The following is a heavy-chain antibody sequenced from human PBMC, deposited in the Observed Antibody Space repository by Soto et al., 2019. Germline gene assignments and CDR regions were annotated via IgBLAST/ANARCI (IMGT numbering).Heavy chain of an antibody. Sequence: EVLLLDSGGGLVQPGGSLRLSCAASGFTFSNYAMTWVRQAPGKGPEWISTVNNGGGGTYYADSVKGRFTISRDNSKNTLYVQVSSLRAEDTAVYYCAKERLGRGIDYWGQGILVTVSS. D-gene: IGHD3-10*01. J-gene: IGHJ4*02. CDR1: GFTFSNYA. CDR2: VNNGGGGT. CDR3: AKERLGRGIDY. V-gene: IGHV3-23*01.